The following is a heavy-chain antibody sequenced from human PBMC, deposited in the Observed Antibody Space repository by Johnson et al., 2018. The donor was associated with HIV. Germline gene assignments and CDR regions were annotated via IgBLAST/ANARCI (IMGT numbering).Heavy chain of an antibody. V-gene: IGHV3-30*02. CDR2: IRYDGSNK. D-gene: IGHD1-7*01. CDR1: GFTFSSYG. Sequence: QVQLVESGGGVVQPGGSQRLSCAASGFTFSSYGMHWVRQAPGKGLEWVAFIRYDGSNKYYADSVKGRFTISRDNSKNTLYLQMNSLRAEDTALYYCVWNYVAAFDIWGQGTMVTVSS. CDR3: VWNYVAAFDI. J-gene: IGHJ3*02.